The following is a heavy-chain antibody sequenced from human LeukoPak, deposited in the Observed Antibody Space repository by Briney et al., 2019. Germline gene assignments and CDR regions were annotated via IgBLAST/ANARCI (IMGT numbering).Heavy chain of an antibody. CDR3: AKDIARYRLLSYGLWFDP. J-gene: IGHJ5*02. D-gene: IGHD2-2*01. Sequence: GGSLRLSCAASGFTFSSYGMHWVRQAPGKGLEWVAVISYDGSNKYYADSVKGRFTISRDNSKNTLYLQMNSLRAEDTAVYYCAKDIARYRLLSYGLWFDPWGQGTLVTVSS. CDR1: GFTFSSYG. V-gene: IGHV3-30*18. CDR2: ISYDGSNK.